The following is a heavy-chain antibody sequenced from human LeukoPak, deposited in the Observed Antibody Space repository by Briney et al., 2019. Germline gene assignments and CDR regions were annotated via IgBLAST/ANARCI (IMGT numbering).Heavy chain of an antibody. Sequence: SSETLSLTCAVSGGSISSGGYSWSWIRQPPGKGLEWIGYIYHSGSTYYNPSLKSRVTISVDRSKNQFSLKLSSVTAADTAVYYCARLGPVAFDIWGQGTMVTVSS. CDR2: IYHSGST. J-gene: IGHJ3*02. CDR1: GGSISSGGYS. CDR3: ARLGPVAFDI. V-gene: IGHV4-30-2*01.